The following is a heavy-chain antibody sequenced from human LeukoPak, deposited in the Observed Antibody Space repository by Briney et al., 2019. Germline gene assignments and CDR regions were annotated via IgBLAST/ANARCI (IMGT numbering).Heavy chain of an antibody. CDR3: ARAQREGVGALAEAFDI. V-gene: IGHV3-21*01. CDR2: ISSSSSYI. CDR1: GFAFSSYG. D-gene: IGHD1-26*01. Sequence: PGGSLRLSCAASGFAFSSYGMNWVRQAPGKGLEWVSSISSSSSYIYYADSVKGRFTISRDNAKNSLYLQMNSLRAEDTAVYYCARAQREGVGALAEAFDIWGQGTMVTVSS. J-gene: IGHJ3*02.